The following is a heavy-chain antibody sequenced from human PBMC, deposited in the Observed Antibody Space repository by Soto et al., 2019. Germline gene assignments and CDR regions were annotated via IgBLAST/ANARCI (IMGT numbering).Heavy chain of an antibody. CDR1: GFTSSTYW. Sequence: EVQLVESGGGLVQPGGSLRLSCAASGFTSSTYWMSWVRQAPGKGLEWVANIKQDGSEKYYVESVRGRFTISRDNAKNSLYLQMNRLRAEDTAVYYCARVATMVRGVIKTRFFDIWGQGNMGAVSS. CDR3: ARVATMVRGVIKTRFFDI. D-gene: IGHD3-10*01. J-gene: IGHJ3*02. CDR2: IKQDGSEK. V-gene: IGHV3-7*01.